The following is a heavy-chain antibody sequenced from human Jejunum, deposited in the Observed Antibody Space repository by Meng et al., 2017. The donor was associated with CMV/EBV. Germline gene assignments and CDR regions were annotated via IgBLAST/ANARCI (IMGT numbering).Heavy chain of an antibody. Sequence: SNSYWGWIRQPPGKGLEWIGSIYYSGSTYYTPSLKSRVTILVDTSKNQFSLKVSSVTAADTAVYYCARDHCSSSSCYTGATNWFGPWGQGTLVTVSS. V-gene: IGHV4-39*07. D-gene: IGHD2-2*02. CDR1: SNSY. CDR2: IYYSGST. CDR3: ARDHCSSSSCYTGATNWFGP. J-gene: IGHJ5*02.